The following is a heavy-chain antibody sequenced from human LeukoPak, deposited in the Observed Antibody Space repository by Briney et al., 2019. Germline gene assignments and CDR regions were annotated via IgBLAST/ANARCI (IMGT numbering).Heavy chain of an antibody. D-gene: IGHD6-19*01. CDR2: IYYSGST. CDR1: GGSISSYY. CDR3: ARRAVSVAAPFDY. V-gene: IGHV4-59*08. J-gene: IGHJ4*02. Sequence: ETLSLTCTVSGGSISSYYWSWIRQPPGKGLEWIGYIYYSGSTNYNPSLKSRVTISVDTSKNQFSLKLSSVTAADTAVYYCARRAVSVAAPFDYWGQGTLVTVSS.